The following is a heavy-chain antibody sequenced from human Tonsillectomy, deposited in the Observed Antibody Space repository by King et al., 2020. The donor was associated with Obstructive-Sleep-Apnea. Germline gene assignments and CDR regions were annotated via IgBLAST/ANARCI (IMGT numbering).Heavy chain of an antibody. J-gene: IGHJ6*02. V-gene: IGHV3-74*01. CDR3: ARGWDIISXPXX. Sequence: VQLVESGGGLVQPGGSLRVSCAASGFTFSSYWMHWIRQVPGKGLEWVARIHSDGSSSSYEGSVKGRFTISRDNAKDRLYLQMNRLRVEDTAVYFCARGWDIISXPXXXGQGTTVTVS. D-gene: IGHD1-26*01. CDR1: GFTFSSYW. CDR2: IHSDGSSS.